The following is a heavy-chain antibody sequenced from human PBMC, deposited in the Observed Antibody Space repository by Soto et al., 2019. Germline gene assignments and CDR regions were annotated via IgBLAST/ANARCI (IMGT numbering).Heavy chain of an antibody. D-gene: IGHD6-6*01. Sequence: PGGSLRLSCAASGFTVSSNYMSWVRQAPGKGLEWVSVIYSGGSTYYADSVKGRFTISRDNSKNTLYLQMNSLRAEDTAVYYCARDPNSEIGIAARPENDYWGQGTLVTVSS. CDR1: GFTVSSNY. CDR3: ARDPNSEIGIAARPENDY. J-gene: IGHJ4*02. CDR2: IYSGGST. V-gene: IGHV3-66*01.